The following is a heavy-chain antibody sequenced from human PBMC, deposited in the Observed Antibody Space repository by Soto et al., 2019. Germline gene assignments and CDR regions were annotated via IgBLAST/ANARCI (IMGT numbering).Heavy chain of an antibody. CDR1: GYTFTDYY. V-gene: IGHV1-2*02. D-gene: IGHD6-6*01. J-gene: IGHJ5*02. CDR2: INLNSGDT. CDR3: ARARPPFNWFDR. Sequence: ASVKVSCKASGYTFTDYYMEWIRQAPGQGLEWMGWINLNSGDTNFAQQFQGRVTMTRDTSITTAYMDLTRLRSDDTAVYYCARARPPFNWFDRWGQGTLVTVSS.